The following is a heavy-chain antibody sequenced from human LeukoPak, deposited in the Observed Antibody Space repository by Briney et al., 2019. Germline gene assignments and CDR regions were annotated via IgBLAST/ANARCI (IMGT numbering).Heavy chain of an antibody. J-gene: IGHJ1*01. CDR3: ARGGSSWYRGSFQH. Sequence: SETLSLTCSVSGGSMSNYYGSWIRQPPGKGLEWIAYIYYTGSTYYNPSLKSRVTMTRDTSTSTVYMGLSSLRSEDTAVYYCARGGSSWYRGSFQHWGQGTLVTVSS. V-gene: IGHV4-59*01. CDR2: IYYTGST. D-gene: IGHD6-13*01. CDR1: GGSMSNYY.